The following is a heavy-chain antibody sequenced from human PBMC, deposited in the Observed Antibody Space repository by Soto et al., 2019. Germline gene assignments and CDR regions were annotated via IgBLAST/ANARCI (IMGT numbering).Heavy chain of an antibody. J-gene: IGHJ2*01. D-gene: IGHD2-15*01. CDR1: GYTFSNYG. CDR2: IGPYNGNT. Sequence: QVQLVQSGPEVKKPGASVKVSCQASGYTFSNYGITWVRQAPGQGLEWMGWIGPYNGNTDYAQNFQGRVTMTRDTSTNTAYMELRSLSSDDTALYYCARCYCSIGSCYTCWHFDLWGRGALLTVSS. V-gene: IGHV1-18*01. CDR3: ARCYCSIGSCYTCWHFDL.